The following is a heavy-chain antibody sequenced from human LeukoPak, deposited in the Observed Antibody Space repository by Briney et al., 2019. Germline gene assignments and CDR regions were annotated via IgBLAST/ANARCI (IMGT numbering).Heavy chain of an antibody. CDR3: ARYAVVGAMNWFDP. V-gene: IGHV1-8*01. J-gene: IGHJ5*02. CDR2: MDPNSGKT. CDR1: EYTFTSYD. D-gene: IGHD2-15*01. Sequence: ASVKVSCKASEYTFTSYDINWVRQATGQGLEWVGWMDPNSGKTGYAQKFQGRVTMTRDTSIDTAYMELSSLRSDDTAIYYCARYAVVGAMNWFDPWGQGTLVTVSS.